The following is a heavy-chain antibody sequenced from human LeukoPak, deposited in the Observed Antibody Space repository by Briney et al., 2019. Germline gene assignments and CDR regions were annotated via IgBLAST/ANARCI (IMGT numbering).Heavy chain of an antibody. D-gene: IGHD3-3*01. CDR1: GFTFDDYA. V-gene: IGHV3-9*01. CDR3: AKDITKSSDFWSGYFPSSRGYYYYGMDV. J-gene: IGHJ6*02. Sequence: GGSLRLSCAASGFTFDDYAMHWVRQAPGKGLEWVSGISWNSGSIGYADSVKGRFTISRDNAENSLYLQMNSLRAEDTALYYCAKDITKSSDFWSGYFPSSRGYYYYGMDVWGQGTTVTVSS. CDR2: ISWNSGSI.